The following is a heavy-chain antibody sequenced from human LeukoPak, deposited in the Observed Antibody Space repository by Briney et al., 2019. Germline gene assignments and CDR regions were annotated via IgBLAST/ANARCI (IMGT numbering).Heavy chain of an antibody. D-gene: IGHD3-22*01. CDR3: ARGAYYYDSSSLDY. CDR2: LNPYSGDT. V-gene: IGHV1-2*02. J-gene: IGHJ4*02. CDR1: GYTFTGYY. Sequence: ASVKVSCKASGYTFTGYYMHWVRQAPGQGLEWMGWLNPYSGDTAYAQKFQGRVTMTRDTSISTAYMELSRLRSDDTAVYYCARGAYYYDSSSLDYWGQGTLVTVSS.